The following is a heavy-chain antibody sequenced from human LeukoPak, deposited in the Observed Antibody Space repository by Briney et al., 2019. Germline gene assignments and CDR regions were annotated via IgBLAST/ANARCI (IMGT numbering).Heavy chain of an antibody. V-gene: IGHV3-21*01. CDR2: ISSSSSYI. CDR1: GFTFSSYS. Sequence: PGGSLRLSCAASGFTFSSYSMNWVRQAPGKGLEWVSSISSSSSYIYYADSVKGRFIISRDNAKNSLYLQMNSLRAEDTAVYYCAKGPGYCSGGSCYRYDYWGQGTLVTVSS. J-gene: IGHJ4*02. CDR3: AKGPGYCSGGSCYRYDY. D-gene: IGHD2-15*01.